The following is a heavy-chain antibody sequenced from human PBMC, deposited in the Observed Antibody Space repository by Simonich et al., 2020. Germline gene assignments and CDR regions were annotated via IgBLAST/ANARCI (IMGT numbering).Heavy chain of an antibody. D-gene: IGHD3-10*01. CDR3: ARWPSIPASYGSGSYFDY. J-gene: IGHJ4*02. CDR1: GYTFTGYL. V-gene: IGHV1-2*02. CDR2: TNPNMRVT. Sequence: QVQLVQSGAEVKKPGASVKGSCTASGYTFTGYLMHWGRQAPGQGLVWVGWTNPNMRVTNYAQKFQGRVTMTRDTSISTAYMELSRLRSDDTAVYYCARWPSIPASYGSGSYFDYWGQGTLVTVSS.